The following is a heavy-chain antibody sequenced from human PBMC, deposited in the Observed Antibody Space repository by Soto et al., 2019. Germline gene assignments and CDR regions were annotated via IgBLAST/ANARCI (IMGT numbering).Heavy chain of an antibody. Sequence: KAGGSLRLSCTASGFTFGDYAMSWFRQAPGKGLEWVGFIRSKAYGGTTEYAASVKGRFTISRDDSKSIAYLQMNSLKTEDTAVYYCTRDSYVDFWSGYHFDYWGQGTLVTVSS. CDR1: GFTFGDYA. D-gene: IGHD3-3*01. V-gene: IGHV3-49*05. CDR3: TRDSYVDFWSGYHFDY. J-gene: IGHJ4*02. CDR2: IRSKAYGGTT.